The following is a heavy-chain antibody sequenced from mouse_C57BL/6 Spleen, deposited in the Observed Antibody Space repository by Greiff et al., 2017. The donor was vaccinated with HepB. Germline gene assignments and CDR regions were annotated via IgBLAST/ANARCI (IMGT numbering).Heavy chain of an antibody. J-gene: IGHJ1*03. V-gene: IGHV1-82*01. CDR1: GYAFSGSW. CDR2: IDPGDGET. D-gene: IGHD4-1*01. Sequence: VQLQESGPELVKPGASVKISCKASGYAFSGSWMNWVKQRPGKGLEWIGRIDPGDGETNYHATFQGKATMTADKSSSTAYMQLSSLTSEDTTVYYCARWPLGNLAVWGKGTLVTVSS. CDR3: ARWPLGNLAV.